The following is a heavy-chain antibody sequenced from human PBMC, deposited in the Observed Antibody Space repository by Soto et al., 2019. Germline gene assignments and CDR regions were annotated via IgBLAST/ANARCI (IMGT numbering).Heavy chain of an antibody. CDR3: ARGDCGGDCYLIHY. CDR2: INVGNGNT. V-gene: IGHV1-3*01. D-gene: IGHD2-21*02. CDR1: GYTFTSYA. Sequence: QVQLVQSGAEVKQPGASVKVSCKASGYTFTSYAMRWVRQAHGQRLEWMGWINVGNGNTKYSQKFQGRVTITRDTSASTAYMELRSLRSADTAVYYCARGDCGGDCYLIHYWGQGTLVTVSS. J-gene: IGHJ4*02.